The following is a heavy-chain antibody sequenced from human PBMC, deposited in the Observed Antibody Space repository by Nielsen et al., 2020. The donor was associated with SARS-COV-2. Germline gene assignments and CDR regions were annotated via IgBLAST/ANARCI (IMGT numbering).Heavy chain of an antibody. CDR2: IYYSGST. J-gene: IGHJ6*02. V-gene: IGHV4-30-4*01. D-gene: IGHD3-3*01. CDR3: ARGGTIFGVVNSGMDV. CDR1: GGSISSGDYY. Sequence: SETLSLTCTVSGGSISSGDYYWSWIRQPPGKGLERIGYIYYSGSTYYNPSLKSRVTISVDTSKNQFSLKLSSVTAADTALYYCARGGTIFGVVNSGMDVWGQGTTVTVSS.